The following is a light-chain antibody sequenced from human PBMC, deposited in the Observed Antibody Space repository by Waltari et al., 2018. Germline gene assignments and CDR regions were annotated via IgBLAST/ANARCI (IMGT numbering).Light chain of an antibody. V-gene: IGKV3-11*01. J-gene: IGKJ3*01. Sequence: EIVLTQSPATLSLSTVERATLSCRASQSVSSYLAWYQQKPRQAPRLLIYDASNRATGIPARFSGSGSGKDFTLTISSLEPEDFAVYYCQQRSNWPPVSTFGPGTKVDI. CDR1: QSVSSY. CDR3: QQRSNWPPVST. CDR2: DAS.